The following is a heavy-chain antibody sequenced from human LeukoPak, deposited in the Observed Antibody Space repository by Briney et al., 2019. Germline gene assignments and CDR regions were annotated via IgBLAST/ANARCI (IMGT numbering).Heavy chain of an antibody. CDR1: GGSFSGYY. CDR3: ARAPGYYYMDV. D-gene: IGHD3-10*01. V-gene: IGHV4-59*01. J-gene: IGHJ6*03. Sequence: SETLSLTCAVYGGSFSGYYWSWIRQPPGKGLEWIGYIYYSGSTNYNPSLKSRVTISVDASKNQFSLKLSSVTAADTAVYYCARAPGYYYMDVWGKGTTVTISS. CDR2: IYYSGST.